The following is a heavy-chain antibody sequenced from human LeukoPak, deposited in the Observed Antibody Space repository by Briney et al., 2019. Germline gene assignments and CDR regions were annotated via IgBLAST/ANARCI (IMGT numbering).Heavy chain of an antibody. D-gene: IGHD1-26*01. Sequence: ASVKVSCKASGGTFSSYAISWVRQAPGQGLEWMGWISASNGDTDYAQKFQDRVTVTTDTSTSTAYMDLRSLRSDDTAVYYCARESHERREDYWGQGTLVTVSS. CDR1: GGTFSSYA. J-gene: IGHJ4*02. V-gene: IGHV1-18*01. CDR2: ISASNGDT. CDR3: ARESHERREDY.